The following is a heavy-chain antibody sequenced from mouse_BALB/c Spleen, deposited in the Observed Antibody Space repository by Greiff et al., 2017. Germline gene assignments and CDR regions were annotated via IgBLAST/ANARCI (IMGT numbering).Heavy chain of an antibody. CDR3: ARFTTATGY. CDR1: GFTFSSYA. J-gene: IGHJ2*01. Sequence: EVMLVESGGGLVKPGGSLKLSCAASGFTFSSYAMSWVRQTPEKRLEWVASISSGGSTYYPDSVKGRFTISRDNARNILYLQMSSLRSEDTAMYYCARFTTATGYWGQGTTLTVSS. CDR2: ISSGGST. V-gene: IGHV5-6-5*01. D-gene: IGHD1-2*01.